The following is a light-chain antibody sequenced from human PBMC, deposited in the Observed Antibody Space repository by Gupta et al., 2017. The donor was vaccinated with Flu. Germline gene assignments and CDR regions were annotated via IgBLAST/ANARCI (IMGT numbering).Light chain of an antibody. CDR1: DIGTKS. CDR3: QVYESSNDHEL. CDR2: DDS. Sequence: SYVLTQPPSVSVAPGQTASISGGGDDIGTKSVHWYQQRPGQAPVLVVYDDSVRPSGISDRFSGSIIGDVATLTITRVEAGDEADYYCQVYESSNDHELFGGGTKLTVL. V-gene: IGLV3-21*02. J-gene: IGLJ2*01.